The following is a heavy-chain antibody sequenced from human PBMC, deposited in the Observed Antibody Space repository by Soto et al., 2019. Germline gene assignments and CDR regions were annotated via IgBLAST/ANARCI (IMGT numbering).Heavy chain of an antibody. D-gene: IGHD6-6*01. CDR3: ATGALSSSRGWDYFDY. Sequence: ASVKVSCKASGYTFTSYYMHWVRQAPGQGLEWMGIINPSGGSTSYAQKFQGRVTMTRDTSISTAYMELSRLRSDDTAVYYCATGALSSSRGWDYFDYWGQGTLVTVSS. J-gene: IGHJ4*02. CDR1: GYTFTSYY. CDR2: INPSGGST. V-gene: IGHV1-46*01.